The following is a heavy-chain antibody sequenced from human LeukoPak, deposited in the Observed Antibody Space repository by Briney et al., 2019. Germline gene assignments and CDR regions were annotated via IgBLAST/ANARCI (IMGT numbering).Heavy chain of an antibody. V-gene: IGHV1-46*01. Sequence: KXXXKASXXXXXXXYXYWVXXXTXQXXEXXGIINPGGGSTSYAQKFQGRVTMTSDTSTSTVYMELSSLRSEDTAVFYCARRVDNSGWHYFDFWGQGTLVTVPS. J-gene: IGHJ4*02. CDR1: XXXXXXXY. CDR2: INPGGGST. D-gene: IGHD6-19*01. CDR3: ARRVDNSGWHYFDF.